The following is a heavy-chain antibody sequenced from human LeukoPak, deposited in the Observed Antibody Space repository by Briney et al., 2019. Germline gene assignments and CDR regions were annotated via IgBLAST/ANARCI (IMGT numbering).Heavy chain of an antibody. CDR3: AKEVVRGAYYYYYMDV. V-gene: IGHV3-23*01. Sequence: GGSLRLSCAASGFTFSTYAMSWVRQAPGKGLEWVSTVSGSGITTYYADSVKGQFTISRDNSKNTLYLQMNSLRVEDTAVYYCAKEVVRGAYYYYYMDVWGKGTTVTVSS. CDR2: VSGSGITT. CDR1: GFTFSTYA. J-gene: IGHJ6*03. D-gene: IGHD3-16*01.